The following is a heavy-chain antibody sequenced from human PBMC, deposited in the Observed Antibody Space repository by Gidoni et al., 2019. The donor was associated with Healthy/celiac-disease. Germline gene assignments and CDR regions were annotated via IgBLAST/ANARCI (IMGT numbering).Heavy chain of an antibody. CDR3: AKALRSRGYFDY. Sequence: EVQLLESGGGLVQPGGSLRLYCAASGFTFSSDAMSWVRQAPGKGLEWVSAISGNGGSTYYADSVKGRFTISRDNSKNTLYLQMNSLRAEDTAVYYCAKALRSRGYFDYWGQGTLVTVSS. V-gene: IGHV3-23*01. D-gene: IGHD3-16*01. CDR2: ISGNGGST. CDR1: GFTFSSDA. J-gene: IGHJ4*02.